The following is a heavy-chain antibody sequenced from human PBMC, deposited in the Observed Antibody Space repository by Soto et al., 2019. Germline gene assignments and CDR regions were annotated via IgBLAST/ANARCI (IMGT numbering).Heavy chain of an antibody. CDR1: GGSISSGGYY. V-gene: IGHV4-31*03. CDR2: IYYSGST. Sequence: PSETLSLTCPVSGGSISSGGYYWSWIRQHPGKGLEWFGYIYYSGSTNYNPSLKSRVTISVDTSKSQFSLKLSSVTAADTAVYYCARSLPLRSNDYYYGMDVWGQGTTVTVSS. D-gene: IGHD2-2*01. J-gene: IGHJ6*02. CDR3: ARSLPLRSNDYYYGMDV.